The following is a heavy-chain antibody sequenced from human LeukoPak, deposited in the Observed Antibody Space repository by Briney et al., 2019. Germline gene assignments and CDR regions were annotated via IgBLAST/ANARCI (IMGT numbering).Heavy chain of an antibody. CDR2: IIPIFGTA. D-gene: IGHD3-22*01. J-gene: IGHJ4*02. CDR3: ARGQTYYYDSSGYYLDY. CDR1: GGTFSSYA. V-gene: IGHV1-69*05. Sequence: SVKVSCKASGGTFSSYAISWVRQAPGQGLEWMGRIIPIFGTANYAQKFQGRVTITTDESTSTAYMELSSLRSEDTAVYYCARGQTYYYDSSGYYLDYWGQGTLVTVSS.